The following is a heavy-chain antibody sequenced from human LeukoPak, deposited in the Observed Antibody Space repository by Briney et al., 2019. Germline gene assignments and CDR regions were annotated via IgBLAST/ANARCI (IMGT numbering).Heavy chain of an antibody. CDR1: VFHFTAYW. Sequence: GGPRQFSCQGSVFHFTAYWIAWVRQLPGKGLEWMGISHPINSDTNYSPSSQGQVTISADKSSSTAYLQWNSLKASDTAMYYCARHQYYYDSSGNYGWFDSWGQGTLVTVSS. CDR3: ARHQYYYDSSGNYGWFDS. V-gene: IGHV5-51*01. J-gene: IGHJ5*01. D-gene: IGHD3-22*01. CDR2: SHPINSDT.